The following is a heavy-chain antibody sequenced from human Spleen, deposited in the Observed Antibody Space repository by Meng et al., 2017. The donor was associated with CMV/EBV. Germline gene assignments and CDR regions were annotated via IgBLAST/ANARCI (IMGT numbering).Heavy chain of an antibody. CDR3: ARRPTGIDY. D-gene: IGHD2-8*02. V-gene: IGHV4-34*12. J-gene: IGHJ4*02. CDR1: GGSLSGAY. CDR2: IIHGGSP. Sequence: QAEPHEGGSGLSNPSETLSLTCAVNGGSLSGAYWNWIRQPPGKGLEWIGEIIHGGSPSYNPSLKSRVTISIDTSKNQLSLMLSSVTAADTAVYYCARRPTGIDYWGQGTLVTVSS.